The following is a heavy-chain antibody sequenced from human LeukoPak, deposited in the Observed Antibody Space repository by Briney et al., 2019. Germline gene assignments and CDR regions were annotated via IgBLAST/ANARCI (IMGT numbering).Heavy chain of an antibody. D-gene: IGHD7-27*01. V-gene: IGHV1-8*01. Sequence: VASVKVSCTASGYTFTIYDINWVRQATGQGLEWMGWMNPNSGNTGYAQKFQGRVTMTRNTSISTAYMELSSLRSEDTAVYYCAKDYVPSATGDIWNTIPIDAFDIWGQGTMVTVSS. J-gene: IGHJ3*02. CDR1: GYTFTIYD. CDR3: AKDYVPSATGDIWNTIPIDAFDI. CDR2: MNPNSGNT.